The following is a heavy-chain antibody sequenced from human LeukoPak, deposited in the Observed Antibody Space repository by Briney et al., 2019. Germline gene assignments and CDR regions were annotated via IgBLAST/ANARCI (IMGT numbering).Heavy chain of an antibody. CDR1: GFTFDDYA. D-gene: IGHD3-3*01. CDR2: ISWNSGSI. Sequence: PGRPLRLSCAASGFTFDDYAKHWVRQAPGKGLEWVSGISWNSGSIGYADSVKGRFTISRDNAKNSLYLQVNSLRAEDTALYYCAKAGYDFWSGYLGTYYYYGMDVWGQGTTVTVSS. CDR3: AKAGYDFWSGYLGTYYYYGMDV. J-gene: IGHJ6*02. V-gene: IGHV3-9*01.